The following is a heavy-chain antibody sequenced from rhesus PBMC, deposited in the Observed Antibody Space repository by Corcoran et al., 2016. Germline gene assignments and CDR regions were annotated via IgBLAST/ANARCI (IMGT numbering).Heavy chain of an antibody. D-gene: IGHD3-28*01. Sequence: QVQLQESGPGLVKPSETLSLTCAVSGYSISSGYYWGWIRQPPGKGLEYIGYISGSSGSTYYNPSLKSRVTISKHTSKNRFSLKLSSVTAADTAVYYCARPYYDSGYYPFDYWGQGVLVTVSS. V-gene: IGHV4-99*01. CDR3: ARPYYDSGYYPFDY. J-gene: IGHJ4*01. CDR1: GYSISSGYY. CDR2: ISGSSGST.